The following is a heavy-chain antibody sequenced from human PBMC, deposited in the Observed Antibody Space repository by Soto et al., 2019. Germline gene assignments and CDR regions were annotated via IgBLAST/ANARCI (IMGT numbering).Heavy chain of an antibody. J-gene: IGHJ4*02. CDR1: GYTFTGYY. CDR3: ARASRGYSGYDQYYFDY. D-gene: IGHD5-12*01. CDR2: IKPNSGGT. V-gene: IGHV1-2*02. Sequence: ASVKVSCKASGYTFTGYYMHWVRQAPGQGLEWMGWIKPNSGGTNYAQKFQGRVTMTRDTSISTAYMELSRLRSDDTAVYYCARASRGYSGYDQYYFDYWGQGTLVTVSS.